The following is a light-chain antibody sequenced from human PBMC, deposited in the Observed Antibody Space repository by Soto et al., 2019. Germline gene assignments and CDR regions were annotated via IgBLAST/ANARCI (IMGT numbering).Light chain of an antibody. CDR1: QGITTY. V-gene: IGKV1-27*01. J-gene: IGKJ4*01. Sequence: DIQMTQSPSSLSASVGDRVTITCRASQGITTYLAWYQQKPGKVPRLLIYRASTLQSGVPSRFSGSGFGSDFTLTISSLQPEDVATYYCQKYVNAPLTFGGGTKVEIK. CDR3: QKYVNAPLT. CDR2: RAS.